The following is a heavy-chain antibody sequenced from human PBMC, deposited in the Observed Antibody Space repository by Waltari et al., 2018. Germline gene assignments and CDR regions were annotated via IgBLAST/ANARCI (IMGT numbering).Heavy chain of an antibody. D-gene: IGHD5-12*01. Sequence: QVQLVQSGAEVKKPGASVKVSCKVSGYTLTELSMPWVRQAPGKGLEWMGGFDPEDGETIYAQKFQGRVTMTEDTSTDTAYMELSSLRSEDTAVYYCATGYEMATPGGAWFDPWGQGTLVTVSS. CDR1: GYTLTELS. J-gene: IGHJ5*02. CDR3: ATGYEMATPGGAWFDP. CDR2: FDPEDGET. V-gene: IGHV1-24*01.